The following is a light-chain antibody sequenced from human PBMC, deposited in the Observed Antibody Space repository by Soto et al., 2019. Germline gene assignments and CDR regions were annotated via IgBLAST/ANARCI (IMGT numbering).Light chain of an antibody. CDR1: SSDIGSYDR. V-gene: IGLV2-23*02. CDR3: CSYAGSNIFAV. J-gene: IGLJ2*01. Sequence: QSALTQPASVSGSPGQSITISCTGTSSDIGSYDRVSWYQRHPGKAPKLMIFEDSRRHSGISNRFSGSKSGNTASLTISGLQAEDEADYYCCSYAGSNIFAVFGGGTKLTVL. CDR2: EDS.